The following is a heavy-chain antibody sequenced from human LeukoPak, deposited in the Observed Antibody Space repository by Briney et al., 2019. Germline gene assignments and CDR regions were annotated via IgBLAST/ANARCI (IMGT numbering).Heavy chain of an antibody. CDR1: GGSFSGYY. V-gene: IGHV4-4*07. CDR2: IYTSGST. J-gene: IGHJ3*02. D-gene: IGHD1-26*01. Sequence: SETLSLTCAVYGGSFSGYYWSWIRQPAGKGLEWIGRIYTSGSTNYNPSLKSRVTISVDTSKNQFSLKLSSVTAADTAVYYCAREGGSYLVNAFDIWGQGTMVTVSS. CDR3: AREGGSYLVNAFDI.